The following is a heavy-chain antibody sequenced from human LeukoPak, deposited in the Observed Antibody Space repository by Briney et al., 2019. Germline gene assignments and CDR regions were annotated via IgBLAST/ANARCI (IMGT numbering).Heavy chain of an antibody. Sequence: SSVKVSCKASRGTFSSYAISWVRQAPGQGLEWMGGIIPIFGTANYAQKFQGRVTITADESTSTAYMELSSLRSEDTAVYYCARGGTYGDFPFDYWGQGTLVTVSS. J-gene: IGHJ4*02. CDR3: ARGGTYGDFPFDY. V-gene: IGHV1-69*01. CDR2: IIPIFGTA. D-gene: IGHD4-17*01. CDR1: RGTFSSYA.